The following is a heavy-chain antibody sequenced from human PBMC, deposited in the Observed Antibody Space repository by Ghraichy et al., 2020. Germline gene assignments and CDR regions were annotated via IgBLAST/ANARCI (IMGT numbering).Heavy chain of an antibody. Sequence: SETLSLTCAVYGGSFSGYYWSWIRQPPGKGLEWIGEINQSGITNYNPSLKSRVTISVDTSKNQFSLNLSSVTAADTAVYYCARDRYTYGYYYGMDVWGQGTTVTVSS. J-gene: IGHJ6*02. CDR1: GGSFSGYY. CDR2: INQSGIT. V-gene: IGHV4-34*01. D-gene: IGHD5-18*01. CDR3: ARDRYTYGYYYGMDV.